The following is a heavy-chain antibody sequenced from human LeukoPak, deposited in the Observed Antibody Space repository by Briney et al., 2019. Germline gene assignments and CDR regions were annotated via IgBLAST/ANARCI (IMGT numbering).Heavy chain of an antibody. V-gene: IGHV1-69*04. CDR2: IIPILGIA. D-gene: IGHD2-15*01. CDR1: GGTFSSYA. Sequence: SVKVSCKASGGTFSSYAISWVRQAPGQGLEWMGRIIPILGIANHAQKFQGRVTITADKSTSTAYMELSSLRSEDTAVYYCARGDLGYCSGGSCPRFDPWGQGTLVTVSS. CDR3: ARGDLGYCSGGSCPRFDP. J-gene: IGHJ5*02.